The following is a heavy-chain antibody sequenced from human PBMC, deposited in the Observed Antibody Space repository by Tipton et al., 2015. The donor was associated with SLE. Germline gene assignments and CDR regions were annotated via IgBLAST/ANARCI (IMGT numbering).Heavy chain of an antibody. D-gene: IGHD5-18*01. Sequence: GLVKPSETLSLTCAVSGFSISSGYYWGWIRQSPEKGLEWIGSISHSGNIYLNPSLKSRVTISVDTSKNQFSLKLSSVTAADTAVYYCARYLSEVDTAPFDYWGQGTLVTVSS. CDR3: ARYLSEVDTAPFDY. CDR2: ISHSGNI. V-gene: IGHV4-38-2*01. J-gene: IGHJ4*02. CDR1: GFSISSGYY.